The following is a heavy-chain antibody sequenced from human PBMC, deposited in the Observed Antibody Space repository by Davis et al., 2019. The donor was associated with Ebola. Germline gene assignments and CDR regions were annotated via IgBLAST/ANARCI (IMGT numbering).Heavy chain of an antibody. V-gene: IGHV4-34*01. CDR1: GGSFSGYY. J-gene: IGHJ5*02. Sequence: MPSETLSLTCAVYGGSFSGYYWSWIRQSPGKGLEWIGEINHSGSTDYSPSLKSRATISVDTSKNQFSLKLSSVTAADTAVYYCARTALTSISDSGLGYNYFDPWGQGTLVTVSS. D-gene: IGHD4-17*01. CDR2: INHSGST. CDR3: ARTALTSISDSGLGYNYFDP.